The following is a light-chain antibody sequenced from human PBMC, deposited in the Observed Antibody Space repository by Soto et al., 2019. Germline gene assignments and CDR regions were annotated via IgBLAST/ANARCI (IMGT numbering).Light chain of an antibody. CDR1: SSNIGARYD. V-gene: IGLV1-40*01. Sequence: QSVLTQPPSVSGAPGQGVTISCIGSSSNIGARYDVHWYQQVSGTAPKLLLYGNSNRPSGVPDRFSGSKSGTSASLAIIGLQPEDEADYYCQSYDSSLSGVLFGGGTKLTVL. CDR2: GNS. CDR3: QSYDSSLSGVL. J-gene: IGLJ2*01.